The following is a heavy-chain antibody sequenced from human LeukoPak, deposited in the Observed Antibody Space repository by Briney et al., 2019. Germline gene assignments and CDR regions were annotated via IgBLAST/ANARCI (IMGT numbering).Heavy chain of an antibody. CDR3: ASLVPWNYYYYYYMDV. J-gene: IGHJ6*03. CDR1: GFTFSNAW. V-gene: IGHV4-34*01. CDR2: INHSGST. D-gene: IGHD1-1*01. Sequence: GSLRLSCAASGFTFSNAWMSWIRQPPGKGLEWIGEINHSGSTNYNPSLKSRVTISVDTSKNQFSLKLSSVTAADTAVYYCASLVPWNYYYYYYMDVWGKGTTVTISS.